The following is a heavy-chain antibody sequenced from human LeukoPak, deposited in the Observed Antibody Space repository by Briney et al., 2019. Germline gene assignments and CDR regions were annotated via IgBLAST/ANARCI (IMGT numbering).Heavy chain of an antibody. D-gene: IGHD1-1*01. V-gene: IGHV4-4*07. Sequence: SETLSLTCTVSGASITSWYWSWLRQPAGKRLEWIGRVLNTGTTNYNPSLKSRVTLSLDTSKSQISLSMKSVTAADTAVYYCATGSGDFDHWGHGTRVTISS. CDR1: GASITSWY. CDR3: ATGSGDFDH. CDR2: VLNTGTT. J-gene: IGHJ4*01.